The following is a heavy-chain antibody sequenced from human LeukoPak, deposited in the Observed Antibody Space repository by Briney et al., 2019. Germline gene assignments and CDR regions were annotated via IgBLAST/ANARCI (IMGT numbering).Heavy chain of an antibody. CDR2: IDPSDSYT. Sequence: GESLQIYCKGSGYRFTSYWISWARPMPGKGLEWMGRIDPSDSYTNYSPSFQGHVTISADKSISTAYLQWSSLKASDTAMYYCARRYGDYFDYWGQGTLVTVSS. CDR3: ARRYGDYFDY. J-gene: IGHJ4*02. D-gene: IGHD4-17*01. V-gene: IGHV5-10-1*01. CDR1: GYRFTSYW.